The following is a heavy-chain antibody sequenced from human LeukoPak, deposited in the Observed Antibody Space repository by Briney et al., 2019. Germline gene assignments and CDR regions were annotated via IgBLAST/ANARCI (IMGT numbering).Heavy chain of an antibody. CDR1: GGSISSGSCY. J-gene: IGHJ4*02. V-gene: IGHV4-61*02. Sequence: SETLSLTCTVSGGSISSGSCYWSWIRQPAGKGLEWIGRIYTSGSTNYNPSLKSRVTISVDTSKNQFSLELSSVTAADTAVYYCARVGGGGYCCSTSCHLLFWGQGTLVTVSS. CDR2: IYTSGST. D-gene: IGHD2-2*01. CDR3: ARVGGGGYCCSTSCHLLF.